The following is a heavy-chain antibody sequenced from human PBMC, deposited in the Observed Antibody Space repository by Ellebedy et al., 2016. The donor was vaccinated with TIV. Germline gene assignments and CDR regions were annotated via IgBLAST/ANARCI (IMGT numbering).Heavy chain of an antibody. CDR2: ISGSGGST. D-gene: IGHD6-13*01. V-gene: IGHV3-23*01. CDR3: AKDHSRQKLTPVGYWYFDL. Sequence: GESLKISCAASGFSFSSYAMSWVRQAPGKGLEWVSGISGSGGSTYYADSVKGRFTISRDNSKNTLYLQMNSLRAEDTAVYYCAKDHSRQKLTPVGYWYFDLWGRGTLVTVSS. J-gene: IGHJ2*01. CDR1: GFSFSSYA.